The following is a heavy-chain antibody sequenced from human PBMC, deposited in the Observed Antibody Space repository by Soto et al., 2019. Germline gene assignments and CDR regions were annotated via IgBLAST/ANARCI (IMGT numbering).Heavy chain of an antibody. J-gene: IGHJ5*02. CDR1: GGSINSDDHY. V-gene: IGHV4-30-4*01. CDR3: ARPRRGGHWFAP. CDR2: IYYSGTT. Sequence: SETLSLTCSVSGGSINSDDHYWTWIRQPPGKGLEWIGSIYYSGTTNYNPSLKSRITVSIDTSKNQFSLNLTSVTAADTALYYCARPRRGGHWFAPWGQGTPDTVS.